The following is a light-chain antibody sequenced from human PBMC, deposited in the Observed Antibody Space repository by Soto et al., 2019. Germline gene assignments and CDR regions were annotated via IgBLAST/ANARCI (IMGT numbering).Light chain of an antibody. Sequence: EIVMTQSPATLSVSPGERATLSCRASQSVSSNLAWYQQKPGQAPRLLIYGASTRATGIPARFSGSGSGTEFNLTISSLQSEDFAVYYCQQYNNGPPLTFGGGTKVEIK. CDR2: GAS. J-gene: IGKJ4*01. V-gene: IGKV3-15*01. CDR1: QSVSSN. CDR3: QQYNNGPPLT.